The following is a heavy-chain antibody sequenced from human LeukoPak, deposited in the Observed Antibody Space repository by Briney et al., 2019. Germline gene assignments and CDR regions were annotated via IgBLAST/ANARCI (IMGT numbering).Heavy chain of an antibody. V-gene: IGHV3-7*01. J-gene: IGHJ4*02. CDR3: ARDNSVKLLYDFWSGYYTPNYYFDY. Sequence: GGSLRLSCAASGFTFSSYWMSWVRQAPGKRLEWVANIKQDGSEKYYVDSVKGRFTISRDNAKNSLYLQMNSLRAEDTAVYYCARDNSVKLLYDFWSGYYTPNYYFDYWGQGTLVTVSS. D-gene: IGHD3-3*01. CDR1: GFTFSSYW. CDR2: IKQDGSEK.